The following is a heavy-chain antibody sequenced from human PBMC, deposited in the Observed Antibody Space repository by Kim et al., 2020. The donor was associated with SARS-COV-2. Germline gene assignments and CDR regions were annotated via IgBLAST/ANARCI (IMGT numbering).Heavy chain of an antibody. Sequence: SETLSLTCTVSGASVSSGNSYWSWIRQPPGKGLEWIGYIYYSGRTDYNPSLKSRVTMSVDTSKSQFSLKLSSVTAADTAMYYCARELRGYEFDYWGQGSLVTVSS. CDR2: IYYSGRT. D-gene: IGHD2-2*01. J-gene: IGHJ4*02. CDR1: GASVSSGNSY. V-gene: IGHV4-61*01. CDR3: ARELRGYEFDY.